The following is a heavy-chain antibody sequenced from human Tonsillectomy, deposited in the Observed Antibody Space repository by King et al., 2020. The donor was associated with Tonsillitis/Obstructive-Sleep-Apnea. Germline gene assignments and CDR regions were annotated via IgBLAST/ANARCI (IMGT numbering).Heavy chain of an antibody. J-gene: IGHJ4*02. D-gene: IGHD2-2*01. Sequence: VQLVESGGGLVQPGGSLRLSCSASGFTFSSYAMHWVRQAPGKGLEYVSAISSNGGSTYYADSVKGRFTISRDNSKKTLYLQMSSLRAEDTAVYYCVKVGGEPLVPAVMEGSVYYFDYWGQGTLVTVSS. CDR3: VKVGGEPLVPAVMEGSVYYFDY. CDR2: ISSNGGST. CDR1: GFTFSSYA. V-gene: IGHV3-64D*06.